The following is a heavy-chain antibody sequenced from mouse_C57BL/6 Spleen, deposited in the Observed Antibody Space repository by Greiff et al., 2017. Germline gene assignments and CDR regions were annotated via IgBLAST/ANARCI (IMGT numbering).Heavy chain of an antibody. CDR3: AIWTAQATWFAY. Sequence: QVQLQQPGAELVKPGASVKVSCKASGYTFTSYWMHWVKQRTGQGLEWIGRIHPTDSDTNYNQKFKGKATLTVDQSSSTAYMQLSSLTSEDSAVXYWAIWTAQATWFAYWGQGTLVTVSA. V-gene: IGHV1-74*01. D-gene: IGHD3-2*02. CDR1: GYTFTSYW. J-gene: IGHJ3*01. CDR2: IHPTDSDT.